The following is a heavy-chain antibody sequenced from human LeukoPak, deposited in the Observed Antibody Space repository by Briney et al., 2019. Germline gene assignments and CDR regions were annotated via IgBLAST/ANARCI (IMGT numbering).Heavy chain of an antibody. V-gene: IGHV4-4*02. CDR1: GGSISSTNW. CDR2: IFHSGST. CDR3: ARDPRDGGYDTRWFDP. J-gene: IGHJ5*02. Sequence: PSETLSLTCAVSGGSISSTNWWSWVRQPPGRGLEWIGEIFHSGSTNYNPSLKSRVTISVDKSKNQFSLKLSSVTAADTAVYYCARDPRDGGYDTRWFDPWGQGTLVTVSS. D-gene: IGHD5-12*01.